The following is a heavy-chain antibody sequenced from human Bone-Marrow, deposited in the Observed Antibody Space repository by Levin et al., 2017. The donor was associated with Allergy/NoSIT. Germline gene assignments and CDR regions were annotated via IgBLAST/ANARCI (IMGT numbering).Heavy chain of an antibody. Sequence: PEASVKVSCKADGGSFNTYGISWLRQAPGQGLEWMGGIIPNFGSPNPAQKFQDRVTITADVSTNTVYMALRSLRSEDTAVYYCARGVDDFSGTAPTPYYYSYGMDVWGRGTTVIVSS. CDR3: ARGVDDFSGTAPTPYYYSYGMDV. D-gene: IGHD3-3*01. J-gene: IGHJ6*02. CDR2: IIPNFGSP. V-gene: IGHV1-69*13. CDR1: GGSFNTYG.